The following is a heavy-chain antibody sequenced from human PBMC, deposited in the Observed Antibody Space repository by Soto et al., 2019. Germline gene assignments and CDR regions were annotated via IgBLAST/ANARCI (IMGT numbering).Heavy chain of an antibody. J-gene: IGHJ4*02. CDR2: IDWDDDE. CDR1: VFSLSTRGMC. D-gene: IGHD6-13*01. V-gene: IGHV2-70*11. CDR3: ARTLGSSTLDY. Sequence: ESGPTLLNPPQTLTLTCTFCVFSLSTRGMCVSWIRQPPGKALEWLARIDWDDDEYYSTSLKTRLTISKDTSKNLVVLTMTNMDPTDTATYYCARTLGSSTLDYWGQGTLVTVSS.